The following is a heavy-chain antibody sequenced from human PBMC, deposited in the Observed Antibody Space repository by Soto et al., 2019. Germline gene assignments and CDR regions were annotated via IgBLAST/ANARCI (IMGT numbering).Heavy chain of an antibody. Sequence: PGESLKISCKGSGYSFTSYWISWVRQMPGKGLEWMGRIDPSDSYTNYSPSFQGHVTISADKSISTAYLQWSSLKASDTAVYYCARTKGSGSHYNHGYYYYGMDVWGQGTTVTVSS. CDR1: GYSFTSYW. J-gene: IGHJ6*02. D-gene: IGHD3-10*01. CDR3: ARTKGSGSHYNHGYYYYGMDV. CDR2: IDPSDSYT. V-gene: IGHV5-10-1*01.